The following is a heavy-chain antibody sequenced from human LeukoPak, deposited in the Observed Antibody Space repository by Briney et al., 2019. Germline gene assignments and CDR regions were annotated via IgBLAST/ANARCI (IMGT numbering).Heavy chain of an antibody. J-gene: IGHJ5*02. CDR1: GYTFTGYY. CDR3: ARADFYDSSSPWTP. CDR2: INPNSGGT. Sequence: ASVKVSCKASGYTFTGYYMHWVRQAPGQGLEWMGWINPNSGGTNHAQKFQGRVTMTRDTSISTAYMELSRLLSDDTAVYYCARADFYDSSSPWTPWGQGTLVTVSS. V-gene: IGHV1-2*02. D-gene: IGHD3-22*01.